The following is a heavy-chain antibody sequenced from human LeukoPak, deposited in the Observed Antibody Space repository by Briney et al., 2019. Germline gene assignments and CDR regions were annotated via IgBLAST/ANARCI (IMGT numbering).Heavy chain of an antibody. CDR1: GGSISSGSYY. V-gene: IGHV4-61*02. J-gene: IGHJ4*02. CDR2: IYTSGST. D-gene: IGHD6-6*01. Sequence: PSETLSLTCTVSGGSISSGSYYWSWIRQPAGKGLEWIGRIYTSGSTNYNPSLKSRVTISVDTSKNQFSLKLSSVTAADTAVYYCAIAYSSSSGRFDYWGQGTLVTVSS. CDR3: AIAYSSSSGRFDY.